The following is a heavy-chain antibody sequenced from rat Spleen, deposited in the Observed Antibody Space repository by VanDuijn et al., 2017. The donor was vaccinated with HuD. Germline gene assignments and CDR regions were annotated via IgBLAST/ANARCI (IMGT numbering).Heavy chain of an antibody. Sequence: QVQLKESGPGLVQPSQTLSLTCTVSGFSLTTNSVNWIRQPPGKGLEWMGIIWSNGGTDYNSAIRSRLSISRDTSKSQVFLEINSLQSEDIATYYCARDRYVDYGLGHFDYWGQGVMVTVSS. CDR2: IWSNGGT. D-gene: IGHD1-6*01. CDR3: ARDRYVDYGLGHFDY. J-gene: IGHJ2*01. CDR1: GFSLTTNS. V-gene: IGHV2-47*01.